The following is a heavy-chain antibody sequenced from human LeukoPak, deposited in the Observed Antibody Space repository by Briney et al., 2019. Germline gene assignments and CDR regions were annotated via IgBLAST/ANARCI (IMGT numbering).Heavy chain of an antibody. CDR3: AREGGVVVVAATTSRAFDI. V-gene: IGHV3-21*01. D-gene: IGHD2-15*01. Sequence: SGGSLRLSCAASGFTFSSYSMNWVRQAPGKGLEWVSSISSSSSYIYYADSVKGRFTISRGNAKNSLYLQMNSLRAEDTAVYYCAREGGVVVVAATTSRAFDIWGQGTMVTVSS. J-gene: IGHJ3*02. CDR1: GFTFSSYS. CDR2: ISSSSSYI.